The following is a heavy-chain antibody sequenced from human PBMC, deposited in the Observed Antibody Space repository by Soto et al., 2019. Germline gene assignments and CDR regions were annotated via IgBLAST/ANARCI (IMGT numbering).Heavy chain of an antibody. V-gene: IGHV1-69*01. CDR3: ANSRGGTFLGYHGMDI. D-gene: IGHD3-16*01. Sequence: QGQLVQSGPEVKTTGTSVKVSCKASGGTFSSRAISWVRQAPGQGLEWMGGIIPVFGRVNYAEKFQARVTITADASTGTVYLDLSSLRSEDTALYYCANSRGGTFLGYHGMDIWGQGTTVSVSS. J-gene: IGHJ6*02. CDR2: IIPVFGRV. CDR1: GGTFSSRA.